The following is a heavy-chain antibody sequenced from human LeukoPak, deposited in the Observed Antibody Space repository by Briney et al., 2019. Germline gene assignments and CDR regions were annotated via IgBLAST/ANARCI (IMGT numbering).Heavy chain of an antibody. Sequence: SETLSLTCTVSGGSIGTYYWSWIRQPPGKGLEWIGEINHSGSTNYNPSLKSRVTISVDTSKNQFSLKLSSVTAADTAVYYCARDIVVVPATSPNWFDPWGQGTLVTVSS. CDR1: GGSIGTYY. V-gene: IGHV4-34*01. J-gene: IGHJ5*02. D-gene: IGHD2-2*01. CDR3: ARDIVVVPATSPNWFDP. CDR2: INHSGST.